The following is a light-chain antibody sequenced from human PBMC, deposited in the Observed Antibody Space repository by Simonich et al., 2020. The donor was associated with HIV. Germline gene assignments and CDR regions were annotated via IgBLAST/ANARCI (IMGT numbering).Light chain of an antibody. CDR3: YSTDSSDNSV. Sequence: SYELTQPHSVSVSPGQTARITCSGDALPKKSASWYQQRSGQAPVLVIYEDSKRPSGIPGRFSGSSSGTMATLTIRGAQVEDEADYYCYSTDSSDNSVFGGGTKLTVL. V-gene: IGLV3-10*01. CDR2: EDS. J-gene: IGLJ2*01. CDR1: ALPKKS.